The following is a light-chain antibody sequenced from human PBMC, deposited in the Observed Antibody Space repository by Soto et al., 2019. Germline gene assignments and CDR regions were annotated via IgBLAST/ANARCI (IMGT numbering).Light chain of an antibody. Sequence: QSALTQPPSASGSPGQSVTISCTGTSSDVGAYNYVSWYQQHPGKAPKLIMYEVSKRPSGVPDRFSGSKSGNTASLTVSGLQAEDEADYYCSSSAGNNLGVVGGGTKLTVL. CDR2: EVS. CDR1: SSDVGAYNY. V-gene: IGLV2-8*01. CDR3: SSSAGNNLGV. J-gene: IGLJ2*01.